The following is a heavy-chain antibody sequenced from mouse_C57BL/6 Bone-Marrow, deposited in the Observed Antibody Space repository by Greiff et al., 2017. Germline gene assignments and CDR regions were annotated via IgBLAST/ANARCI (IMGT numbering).Heavy chain of an antibody. CDR1: GFTFSSYG. J-gene: IGHJ4*01. CDR3: ARWGCFYAMDY. V-gene: IGHV5-6*01. CDR2: ISSGGSYT. Sequence: EVQGVESGGDLVKPGGSLKLSCAASGFTFSSYGMSWVRQTPDKRLEWVATISSGGSYTYYPDSVKGRFTISRGNAKNTLYLQMSSLKTEDTAMXYCARWGCFYAMDYWGQGTSVTVSS.